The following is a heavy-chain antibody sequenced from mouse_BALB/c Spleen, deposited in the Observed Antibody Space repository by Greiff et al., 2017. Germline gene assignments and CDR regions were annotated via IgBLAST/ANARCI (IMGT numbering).Heavy chain of an antibody. CDR2: IYPGSGST. D-gene: IGHD4-1*01. Sequence: QVQLQQPGAELVKPGTSVKLSCKASGYNFTSYWINWVKLRPGQGLEWIGDIYPGSGSTNYNEKFKSKATLTVDTSSSTAYMQLSSLASEDSALYYCARSDWDYAMDYWGQGTSVTVSS. V-gene: IGHV1-55*01. J-gene: IGHJ4*01. CDR3: ARSDWDYAMDY. CDR1: GYNFTSYW.